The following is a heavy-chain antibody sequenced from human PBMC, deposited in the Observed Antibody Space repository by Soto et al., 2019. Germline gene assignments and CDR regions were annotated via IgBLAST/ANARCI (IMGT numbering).Heavy chain of an antibody. Sequence: PGESLKISCKGSGYSFTSYWISWVRRMPGKGMEWMWRIDPSDSYTNYSPSFQGHDTISADKSISTAYLQWSSLKASDTAMYYCAILDIAVADPYWYFYLWGRGTLVTVSS. CDR1: GYSFTSYW. J-gene: IGHJ2*01. D-gene: IGHD6-19*01. CDR3: AILDIAVADPYWYFYL. V-gene: IGHV5-10-1*01. CDR2: IDPSDSYT.